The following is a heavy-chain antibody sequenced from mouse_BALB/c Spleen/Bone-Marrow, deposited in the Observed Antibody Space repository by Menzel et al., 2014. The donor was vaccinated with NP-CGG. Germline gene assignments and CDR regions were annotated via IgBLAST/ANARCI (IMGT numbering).Heavy chain of an antibody. CDR1: GYTFTDYW. CDR2: IYPVG. D-gene: IGHD1-1*01. V-gene: IGHV1-63*02. Sequence: QVQLKESGTELVRPGTSVKISCKTSGYTFTDYWLGWVKQRPGHGLEWIGDIYPVGEKFKGKATLTADTSSSTAYMQLSSLTSEDSAVYLCARIYGSSIYYAMDYWGQGTSVTVSS. J-gene: IGHJ4*01. CDR3: ARIYGSSIYYAMDY.